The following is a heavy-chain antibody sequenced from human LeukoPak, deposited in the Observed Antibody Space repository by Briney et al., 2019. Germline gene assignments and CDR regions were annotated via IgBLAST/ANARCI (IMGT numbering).Heavy chain of an antibody. J-gene: IGHJ4*02. CDR1: GFTFSSYA. D-gene: IGHD3-22*01. CDR3: AREGRGYDSSGYTGGYFDY. V-gene: IGHV3-30-3*01. Sequence: GGSLRLSCAASGFTFSSYAMHWVRQAPGKGLEWVAVISYDGSNKYYADSVKGRFTISRDNSKNTLYLQMNSLRAEDTAVYYCAREGRGYDSSGYTGGYFDYWGQGTLVTVSS. CDR2: ISYDGSNK.